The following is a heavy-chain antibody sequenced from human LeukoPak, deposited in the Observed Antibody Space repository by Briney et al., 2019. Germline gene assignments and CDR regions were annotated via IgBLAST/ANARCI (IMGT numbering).Heavy chain of an antibody. CDR1: GFTFSSYS. J-gene: IGHJ4*02. CDR3: ASHFGSGYFDY. V-gene: IGHV3-21*01. CDR2: ISSSSNYI. Sequence: GGSLRLSCAASGFTFSSYSMNWVRQAPGKGLEWVSSISSSSNYIYYADSVKGRFTISRDNAKNSLYLQMNSLRAEDTAVYYCASHFGSGYFDYWGQGTLVTVSP. D-gene: IGHD3-10*01.